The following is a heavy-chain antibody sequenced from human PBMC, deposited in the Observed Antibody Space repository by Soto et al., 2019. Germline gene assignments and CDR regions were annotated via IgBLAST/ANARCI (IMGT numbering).Heavy chain of an antibody. CDR3: AHTRRPYSSRLFGR. D-gene: IGHD6-13*01. V-gene: IGHV2-5*01. Sequence: SGPTLVNPTQTLTLTCSFSGFSLTSIGVAVGWIRQPPGKALEWLALIYWNDDTRYSPSLKSRLSISQYTSKNQVVLTMTNMDPVDSATYYCAHTRRPYSSRLFGRWGQGTLVTVSS. CDR1: GFSLTSIGVA. CDR2: IYWNDDT. J-gene: IGHJ5*02.